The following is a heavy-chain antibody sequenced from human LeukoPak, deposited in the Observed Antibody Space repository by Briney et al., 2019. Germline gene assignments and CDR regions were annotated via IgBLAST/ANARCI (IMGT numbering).Heavy chain of an antibody. J-gene: IGHJ5*02. V-gene: IGHV4-59*08. CDR3: ARGLDFWSGYPSNWFDP. CDR1: GGSISSYY. Sequence: SETLSLTCIVSGGSISSYYWSWIRQPPGKGLEWIGYIYYSGSTNYNPSLKSRVTISVDTSKNQSSLKLSSVTAADTAVYYCARGLDFWSGYPSNWFDPWGQGTLVTVSS. D-gene: IGHD3-3*01. CDR2: IYYSGST.